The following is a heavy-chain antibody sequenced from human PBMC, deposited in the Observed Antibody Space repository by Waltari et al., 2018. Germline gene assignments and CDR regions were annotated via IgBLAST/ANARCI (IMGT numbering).Heavy chain of an antibody. D-gene: IGHD1-26*01. CDR1: GGSISSSSYY. J-gene: IGHJ4*02. CDR2: FTGSGGGT. V-gene: IGHV3-23*01. Sequence: LQLQESGPGLVKPSETLSLTCTVSGGSISSSSYYCGWIRPPPGKGLEWVSGFTGSGGGTYYADSVKGRFTISRDNSRNTLYLQMNSLRVEDTAIYYCAKVREVRDYFDYWGQGTLVTVSS. CDR3: AKVREVRDYFDY.